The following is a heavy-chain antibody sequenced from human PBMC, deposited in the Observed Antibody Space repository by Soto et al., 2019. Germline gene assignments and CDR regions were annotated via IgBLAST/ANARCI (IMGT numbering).Heavy chain of an antibody. CDR1: GFTFNNYA. D-gene: IGHD3-10*01. CDR2: LSGRGSST. Sequence: GGSLRLSCAASGFTFNNYAMSWVRQAPGKGLEWVSALSGRGSSTYYADSVKGRFTISRDNSKNTLYLQMNSLRAEDTAIYYCAKDRLIGEAQYYYYGMDVWGQGTTVTVS. CDR3: AKDRLIGEAQYYYYGMDV. V-gene: IGHV3-23*01. J-gene: IGHJ6*02.